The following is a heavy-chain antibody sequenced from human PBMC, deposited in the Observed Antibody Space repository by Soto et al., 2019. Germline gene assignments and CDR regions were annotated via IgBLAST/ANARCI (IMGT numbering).Heavy chain of an antibody. CDR2: INPSGGST. D-gene: IGHD2-15*01. Sequence: QVQLVQSGAEVKKPGASVKVSCKASGYSFITYYLHWVRQAPGQGLEWMAIINPSGGSTTYAQKFQGRVTLTRDTSTSTVSLELSSLKSEDTAVYYCATYCIGYNCPGPWNWGQGTLVTVSS. CDR1: GYSFITYY. J-gene: IGHJ3*01. V-gene: IGHV1-46*03. CDR3: ATYCIGYNCPGPWN.